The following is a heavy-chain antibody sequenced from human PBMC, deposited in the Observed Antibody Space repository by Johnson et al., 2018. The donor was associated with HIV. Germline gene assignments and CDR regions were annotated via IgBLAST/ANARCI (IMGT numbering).Heavy chain of an antibody. D-gene: IGHD6-6*01. Sequence: VQLVESGGGLVQPGGSLRLSCAASGFTFSSYAMSWVRQAPGKGLEWVSAISGSGGSTYYADSVKGRFTISRDNSKNTLYLQMHSLRADDTAVYYCARAKSIAMRGGALDIWGQGTTVTVSS. CDR3: ARAKSIAMRGGALDI. CDR2: ISGSGGST. CDR1: GFTFSSYA. J-gene: IGHJ3*02. V-gene: IGHV3-23*04.